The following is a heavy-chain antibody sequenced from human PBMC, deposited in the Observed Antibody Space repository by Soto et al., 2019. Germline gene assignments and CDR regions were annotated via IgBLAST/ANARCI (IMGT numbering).Heavy chain of an antibody. CDR2: IIPIFGTA. J-gene: IGHJ6*02. D-gene: IGHD3-22*01. CDR3: ARGAYYYDSSGSKSGGDYYYYGMDV. V-gene: IGHV1-69*01. CDR1: GGTFSSYA. Sequence: SVKVSCKASGGTFSSYAISWVRQAPGQGLEWMGGIIPIFGTANYAQKFQGRVTITADESTSTAYMELSSLRSEDTAVYYCARGAYYYDSSGSKSGGDYYYYGMDVWGQGTTVTVSS.